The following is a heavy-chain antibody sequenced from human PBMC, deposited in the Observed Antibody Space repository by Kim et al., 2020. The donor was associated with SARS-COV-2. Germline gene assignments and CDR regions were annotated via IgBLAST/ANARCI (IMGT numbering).Heavy chain of an antibody. CDR2: ISGSGATT. CDR1: GFTFSTYA. V-gene: IGHV3-23*01. CDR3: AKELSLLDI. Sequence: GGSLRLSCTASGFTFSTYAMSWVRQAPGNGLEWVSGISGSGATTYYADSVKGRFTISRDNSMNTLSLEMNSLRAENTALYYCAKELSLLDILGQGTVVT. J-gene: IGHJ3*02.